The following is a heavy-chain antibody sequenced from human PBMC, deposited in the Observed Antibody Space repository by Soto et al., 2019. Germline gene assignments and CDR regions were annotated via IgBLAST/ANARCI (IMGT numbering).Heavy chain of an antibody. CDR1: DFMFNNFG. V-gene: IGHV1-2*04. J-gene: IGHJ4*02. CDR3: ARGRDYGDSDYFDY. D-gene: IGHD4-17*01. Sequence: GASVQVSCKASDFMFNNFGITWVRQAPGQGLEWMGWINPNSGGTNYAQKFQGWVTMTRDTSISTAYMELSRLRSDDTAVYYCARGRDYGDSDYFDYWAQGTLVTVSS. CDR2: INPNSGGT.